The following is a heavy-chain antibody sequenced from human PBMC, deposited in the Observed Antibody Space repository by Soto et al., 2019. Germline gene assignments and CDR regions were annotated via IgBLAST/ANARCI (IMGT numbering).Heavy chain of an antibody. CDR1: GFTLSSYT. CDR3: ARPRQVSVVRPQSLLH. J-gene: IGHJ1*01. V-gene: IGHV1-3*01. CDR2: INAGDGDT. Sequence: QVHLVQPGTEVKKPGASVTLSCRASGFTLSSYTVHWVRQAPGQRLEWMGWINAGDGDTRYSDKFRGRVTLTRDISASTSYLEVSNLTSADTAVYFCARPRQVSVVRPQSLLHWGQGSLLIVSS. D-gene: IGHD3-10*01.